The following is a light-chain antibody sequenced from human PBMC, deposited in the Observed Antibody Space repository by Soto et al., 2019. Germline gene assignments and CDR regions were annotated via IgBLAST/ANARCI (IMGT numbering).Light chain of an antibody. CDR3: SSYAGSNILSVV. CDR2: EVS. Sequence: QSALTQPPSASGSPGQSVTXXXTGXXXXXXGYNYVSWYQQHPGNAPKLMIYEVSKRPSGVPDRFSGSKSGNTASLTVSGLQAEDEADYYCSSYAGSNILSVVFGGGTKLTVL. V-gene: IGLV2-8*01. CDR1: XXXXXGYNY. J-gene: IGLJ2*01.